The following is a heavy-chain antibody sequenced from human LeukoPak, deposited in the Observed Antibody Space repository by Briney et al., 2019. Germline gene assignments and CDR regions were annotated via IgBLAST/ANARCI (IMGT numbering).Heavy chain of an antibody. D-gene: IGHD3-22*01. CDR3: ARHQDSSGYLYFDY. J-gene: IGHJ4*02. CDR2: IYYSGST. Sequence: TLSLTCTVSGGSISSGDYYWSWIRQPPGKGLEWIGYIYYSGSTYYNPSLKSRVTISVDTSKNQFSLKLSSVTAADTAVYYCARHQDSSGYLYFDYWGQGTLVTVSS. V-gene: IGHV4-30-4*01. CDR1: GGSISSGDYY.